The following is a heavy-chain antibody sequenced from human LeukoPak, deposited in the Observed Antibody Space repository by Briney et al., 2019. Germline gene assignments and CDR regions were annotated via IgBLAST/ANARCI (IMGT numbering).Heavy chain of an antibody. D-gene: IGHD2-2*01. CDR1: GFTFSSYA. J-gene: IGHJ4*02. V-gene: IGHV3-72*01. Sequence: GSLRLSCAASGFTFSSYAMSWVRQAPGKGLEWVGRTRNKADTYTTHYAASVEGRFTISRDDSKNSLYLQMNSLKTEDTAVYYCAHLGGVVTATTDFGYWGQGTLVTVSS. CDR2: TRNKADTYTT. CDR3: AHLGGVVTATTDFGY.